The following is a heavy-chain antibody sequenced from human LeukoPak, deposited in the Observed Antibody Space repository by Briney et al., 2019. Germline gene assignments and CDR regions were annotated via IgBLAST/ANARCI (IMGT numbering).Heavy chain of an antibody. V-gene: IGHV3-15*01. Sequence: PGGSLRLSCAASGLSISNDLMSWVRQAPGKGLEWVTRVKSKSAGETTDYAAPVKGRFTISRDDSKNTLYLQMNSLKTEDTAVYYCTLIQGWGSGSYYRDFWGQGTLVTVSS. CDR1: GLSISNDL. J-gene: IGHJ4*02. CDR2: VKSKSAGETT. D-gene: IGHD3-10*01. CDR3: TLIQGWGSGSYYRDF.